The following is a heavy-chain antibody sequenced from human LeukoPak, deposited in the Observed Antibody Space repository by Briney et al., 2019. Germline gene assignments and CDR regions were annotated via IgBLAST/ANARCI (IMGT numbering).Heavy chain of an antibody. Sequence: SETLSLTCTVFGGSISSYYWSWIRQPPGKGLEWIGSGSTYYNPSFKSRVTISVDTSKNQFSLKLSSVTAADTAVYFCASPRGDDSGGYYTWYFHHWGQGILVTVSS. V-gene: IGHV4-4*09. CDR3: ASPRGDDSGGYYTWYFHH. J-gene: IGHJ1*01. CDR1: GGSISSYY. D-gene: IGHD3-22*01. CDR2: GST.